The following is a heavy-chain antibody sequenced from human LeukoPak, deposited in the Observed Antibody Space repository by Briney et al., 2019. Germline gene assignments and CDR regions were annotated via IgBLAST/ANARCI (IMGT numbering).Heavy chain of an antibody. J-gene: IGHJ6*03. CDR1: GGSISSYY. Sequence: PSETLSLTCTVSGGSISSYYWSWIRQPAGKGLEWIGRIYTSGSTNYNPSLKSRVTISLDTSKSQFSLKLSSVTAADTAVYYCARNNPANRGYYYYMDVWGKGTTV. CDR2: IYTSGST. CDR3: ARNNPANRGYYYYMDV. V-gene: IGHV4-4*07. D-gene: IGHD1-14*01.